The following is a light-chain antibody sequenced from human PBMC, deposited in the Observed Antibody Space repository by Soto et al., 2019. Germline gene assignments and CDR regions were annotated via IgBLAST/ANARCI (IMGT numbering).Light chain of an antibody. CDR1: SSNVGAGYN. CDR3: QSYDSSLSGSV. CDR2: GNS. Sequence: QSVLTQPPSVSGAPGQRVTISCTGSSSNVGAGYNVNWYQQLPGTALKLLIHGNSNRPSGVPDRISGSKSGTSASLAITGLQAEDEADYYCQSYDSSLSGSVFGGGTKLTVL. V-gene: IGLV1-40*01. J-gene: IGLJ3*02.